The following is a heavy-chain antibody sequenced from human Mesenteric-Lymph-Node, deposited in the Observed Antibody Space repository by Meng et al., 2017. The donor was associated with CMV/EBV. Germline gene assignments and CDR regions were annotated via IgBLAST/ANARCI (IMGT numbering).Heavy chain of an antibody. CDR2: IRYDGSNK. J-gene: IGHJ5*02. CDR3: AKETSRWGGWFDP. CDR1: GFTFSSYS. V-gene: IGHV3-30*02. Sequence: GGSLRLSFAASGFTFSSYSMNWVRQAPGKGLEWVAFIRYDGSNKYYADSVKGRFTISRDNSKNTLYLQMNSLRAEDTAVYYCAKETSRWGGWFDPWGQGTLVTVSS. D-gene: IGHD6-13*01.